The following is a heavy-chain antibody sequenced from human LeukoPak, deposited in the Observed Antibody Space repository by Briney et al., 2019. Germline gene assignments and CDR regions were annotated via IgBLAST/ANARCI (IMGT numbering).Heavy chain of an antibody. CDR3: AKGPRTHYDILTDY. D-gene: IGHD3-9*01. V-gene: IGHV3-23*01. CDR1: GFTFSSYA. J-gene: IGHJ4*02. Sequence: GGSLRLSCAASGFTFSSYAMSGVRQAPGKGLEWVSAISGSGGSTYYADSVKGRFTISRDNSKNTLYLQMNSLRAEDTAVYYCAKGPRTHYDILTDYWGQGTLVTVSS. CDR2: ISGSGGST.